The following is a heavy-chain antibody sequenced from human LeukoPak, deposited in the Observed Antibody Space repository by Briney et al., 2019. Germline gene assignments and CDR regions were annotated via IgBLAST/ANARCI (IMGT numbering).Heavy chain of an antibody. CDR3: ARQYYDSTGYYYFDY. CDR1: GDFITGSTYY. J-gene: IGHJ4*02. D-gene: IGHD3-22*01. V-gene: IGHV4-39*01. CDR2: MYYSGST. Sequence: TSETLSLTCTVSGDFITGSTYYWGWIRQPPGKGLEWIGSMYYSGSTYSNPSLRRRVTMSADTSKNQFSLNLKSVTAADTAVYYCARQYYDSTGYYYFDYWGQGTLVTVSS.